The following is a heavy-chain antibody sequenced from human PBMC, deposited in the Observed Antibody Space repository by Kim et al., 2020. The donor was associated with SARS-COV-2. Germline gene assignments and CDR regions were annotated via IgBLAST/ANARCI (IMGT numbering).Heavy chain of an antibody. CDR1: GVSISTNYHY. CDR3: ACNVGSTPDYYFDY. V-gene: IGHV4-39*07. D-gene: IGHD1-26*01. Sequence: SETLSLTCSVSGVSISTNYHYRGWVRQPPWKGLEWIGSVYNSGTTYYNPSLKRRVTISGDTSKNPFSLNMRSVTAADTAVYYCACNVGSTPDYYFDYWGRGALVTVSS. J-gene: IGHJ4*02. CDR2: VYNSGTT.